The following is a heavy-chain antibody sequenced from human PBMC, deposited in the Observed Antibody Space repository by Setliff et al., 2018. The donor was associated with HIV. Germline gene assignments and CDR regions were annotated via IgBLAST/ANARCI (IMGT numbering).Heavy chain of an antibody. V-gene: IGHV5-51*01. D-gene: IGHD3-3*01. CDR2: IYPRDSDT. Sequence: YWSWIRQPPGKGLEWMGIIYPRDSDTTYSPSFEDQVIMSADKSISTAYLQWSSLRAPDTAMYYCARLSTYYYFWTPDYWGQGTLVTVSS. J-gene: IGHJ4*02. CDR3: ARLSTYYYFWTPDY. CDR1: YW.